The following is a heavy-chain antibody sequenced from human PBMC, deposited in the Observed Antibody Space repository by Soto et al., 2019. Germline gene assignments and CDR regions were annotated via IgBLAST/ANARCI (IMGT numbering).Heavy chain of an antibody. D-gene: IGHD6-6*01. CDR1: GGSISNFY. CDR2: IYHSGST. J-gene: IGHJ4*02. CDR3: ARGIGARPFYFDY. Sequence: SETLSLPCAVYGGSISNFYWSWIRQPPGKGLEWIGYIYHSGSTYYNPSLKSRVTISVDRSKNQFSLELSSVTAADTAVYYCARGIGARPFYFDYWGQGTLVTVSS. V-gene: IGHV4-30-2*01.